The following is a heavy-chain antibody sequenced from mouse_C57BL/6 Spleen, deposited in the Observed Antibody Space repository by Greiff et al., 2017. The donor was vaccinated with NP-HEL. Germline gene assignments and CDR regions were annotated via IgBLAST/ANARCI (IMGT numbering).Heavy chain of an antibody. CDR2: INPNNGGT. Sequence: EVQLQQSGPELVKPGASVKISCKASGYTFTDYYMNWVKQSPGKSLEWIGDINPNNGGTSYNQKFKGKATLTVDKSSSTAYMELRSLTSEDSAVYYCANYDYVYAMDYWGQGTSVTVSS. CDR3: ANYDYVYAMDY. CDR1: GYTFTDYY. V-gene: IGHV1-26*01. D-gene: IGHD2-4*01. J-gene: IGHJ4*01.